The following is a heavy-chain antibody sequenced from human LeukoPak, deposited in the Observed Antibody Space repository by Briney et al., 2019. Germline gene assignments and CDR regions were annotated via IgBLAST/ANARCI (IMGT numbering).Heavy chain of an antibody. D-gene: IGHD3-22*01. Sequence: PGGSLRLSCAASGFTFRSDAMSWVRQAPGKGLEWVSGISGSGGTTYYADSVKGRFTISRDNSKNTLYLQMNSLRAEDTAVYYCARVMGNTMIVVVITTDYYYYGMDVWGQGTTVTVSS. CDR2: ISGSGGTT. CDR1: GFTFRSDA. J-gene: IGHJ6*02. V-gene: IGHV3-23*01. CDR3: ARVMGNTMIVVVITTDYYYYGMDV.